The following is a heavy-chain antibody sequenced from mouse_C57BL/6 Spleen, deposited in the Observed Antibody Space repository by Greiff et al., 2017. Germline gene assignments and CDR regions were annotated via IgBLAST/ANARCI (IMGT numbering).Heavy chain of an antibody. CDR3: TTSSGRNYFDY. CDR2: IDPENGAT. V-gene: IGHV14-4*01. Sequence: VQLQQSGAELVRPGASVKLSCKASGFNIKDDYMHWVKQRPEQGLEWIGWIDPENGATEYASKFQGKATITADPSSNTAYLQLSSLTSEDTAVYYCTTSSGRNYFDYWGQGTTLTVSS. D-gene: IGHD3-2*02. J-gene: IGHJ2*01. CDR1: GFNIKDDY.